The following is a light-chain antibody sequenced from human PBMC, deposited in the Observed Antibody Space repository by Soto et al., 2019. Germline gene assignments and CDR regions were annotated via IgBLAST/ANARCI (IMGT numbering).Light chain of an antibody. CDR3: QQYGYLVT. V-gene: IGKV3-20*01. J-gene: IGKJ4*01. CDR1: QSITNNY. Sequence: EIVLTQSPGTLSLSPGERATLSCRASQSITNNYLAWYQQKPGRAHRLLIYGASSRATGIPDRFSGSGSGTDFTLTISRLGPEDFAMYYCQQYGYLVTFGGGTKVDIK. CDR2: GAS.